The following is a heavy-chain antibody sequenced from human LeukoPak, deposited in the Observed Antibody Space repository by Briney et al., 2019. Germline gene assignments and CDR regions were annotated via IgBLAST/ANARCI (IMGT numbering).Heavy chain of an antibody. CDR2: ISAYNGNT. Sequence: ASVKVSCKASGYTFTSYGISWVRQAPGQGLEWMGWISAYNGNTNYAQRLQGRVTMTTDTSTSTAYMELRSLRSDDTAVYYCALVPAAHDFDYWGQGTLATVSS. V-gene: IGHV1-18*01. D-gene: IGHD2-2*01. CDR1: GYTFTSYG. J-gene: IGHJ4*02. CDR3: ALVPAAHDFDY.